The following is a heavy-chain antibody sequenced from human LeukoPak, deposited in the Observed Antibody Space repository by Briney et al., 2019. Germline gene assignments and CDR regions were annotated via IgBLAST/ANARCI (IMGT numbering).Heavy chain of an antibody. J-gene: IGHJ4*02. CDR1: GFAFDEHG. D-gene: IGHD2-2*01. Sequence: PRGSLRLSCTASGFAFDEHGMSWVRQVPGKGLEWVSGINWSGGSTGYADPLRGRFTISRDNAKNSLYLQMDSLRAEDTALYYCARAPITSPFYFDYWGQGTLATVSS. V-gene: IGHV3-20*04. CDR2: INWSGGST. CDR3: ARAPITSPFYFDY.